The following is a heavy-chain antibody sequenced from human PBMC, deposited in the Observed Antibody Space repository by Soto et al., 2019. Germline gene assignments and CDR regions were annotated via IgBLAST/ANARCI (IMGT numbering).Heavy chain of an antibody. V-gene: IGHV4-59*01. CDR3: ARDSRYCSGGSCQNWFDP. J-gene: IGHJ5*02. Sequence: QVQLQESGPGLVKPSETLSLTCTVSGGSISSYYWSWIRQPPGKGLEWIGYIYYSGSTNYNPSLKSRATLTVDTSKNQPSLKLSSVTATDTAVYYCARDSRYCSGGSCQNWFDPWGQGTLVTVSS. D-gene: IGHD2-15*01. CDR2: IYYSGST. CDR1: GGSISSYY.